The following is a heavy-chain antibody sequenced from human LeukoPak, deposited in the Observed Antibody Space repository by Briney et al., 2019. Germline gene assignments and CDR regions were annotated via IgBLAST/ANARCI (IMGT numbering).Heavy chain of an antibody. Sequence: GPSLRPSCVAAGFCVSSYSTSWVSQPARNWLEWVLYISSGSNTTNHADSVKGPLTISRDNANSSLYLQMNSLLTEPRDIYYCARDLSAPPNLVTYYYYMDVWGKGATVTVSS. D-gene: IGHD1-14*01. CDR3: ARDLSAPPNLVTYYYYMDV. J-gene: IGHJ6*03. V-gene: IGHV3-48*01. CDR1: GFCVSSYS. CDR2: ISSGSNTT.